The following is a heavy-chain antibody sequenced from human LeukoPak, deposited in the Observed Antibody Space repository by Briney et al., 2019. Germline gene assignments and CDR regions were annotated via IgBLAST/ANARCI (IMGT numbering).Heavy chain of an antibody. CDR2: VSGDAIYT. V-gene: IGHV3-23*01. D-gene: IGHD4-17*01. CDR1: GFTFSNYA. J-gene: IGHJ4*02. CDR3: AKNYGTSRPFYDY. Sequence: GGSLRLSCAASGFTFSNYAMTWVRQAPGKGLQWVSAVSGDAIYTYYLDSVKGRFTTSRDNSKNTLFLQMNSLRADDTAVYYCAKNYGTSRPFYDYWGQGIVVTVAS.